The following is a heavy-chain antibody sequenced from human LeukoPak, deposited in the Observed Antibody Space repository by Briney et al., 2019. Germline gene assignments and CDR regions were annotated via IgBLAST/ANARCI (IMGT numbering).Heavy chain of an antibody. CDR1: GGSISNGGYY. J-gene: IGHJ4*02. V-gene: IGHV4-31*03. CDR2: IYYSGST. D-gene: IGHD2-8*01. CDR3: ARDGPTSGIVH. Sequence: SETLSLTCTVSGGSISNGGYYWSWIRQHPGKGPEWIGHIYYSGSTYYNPSLKSRVTISVDTSKNQFSLKLSSVTAADTAVYYCARDGPTSGIVHWGQGTLVTVSS.